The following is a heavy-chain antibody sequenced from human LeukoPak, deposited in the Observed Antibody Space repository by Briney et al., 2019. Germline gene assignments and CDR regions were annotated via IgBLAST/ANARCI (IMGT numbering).Heavy chain of an antibody. D-gene: IGHD2-2*02. CDR1: GGTFSSYA. J-gene: IGHJ5*02. Sequence: SVKVSCTASGGTFSSYAISWVRQAPGQGLEWMGRIIPILGIANYAQKFKGRVTITADKSTSTAYMELSSLRSEDTAVYYCARDLQIRAAISWFDPWGQGTLVTVSS. CDR3: ARDLQIRAAISWFDP. V-gene: IGHV1-69*04. CDR2: IIPILGIA.